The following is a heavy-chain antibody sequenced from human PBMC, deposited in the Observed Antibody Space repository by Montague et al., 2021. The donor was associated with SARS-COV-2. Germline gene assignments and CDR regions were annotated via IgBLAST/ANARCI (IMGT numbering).Heavy chain of an antibody. CDR1: GGSLSGYY. D-gene: IGHD2-2*01. CDR2: ISHSGST. CDR3: ARVPYRLLFVPRYYGMDV. Sequence: SETLSITCAVYGGSLSGYYWSWIRQPPGEGLEWIAEISHSGSTSYNPSLESRVTISVDTSKNQFSLKLSSATAADTAVYYCARVPYRLLFVPRYYGMDVWGQGTTVTVSS. J-gene: IGHJ6*02. V-gene: IGHV4-34*01.